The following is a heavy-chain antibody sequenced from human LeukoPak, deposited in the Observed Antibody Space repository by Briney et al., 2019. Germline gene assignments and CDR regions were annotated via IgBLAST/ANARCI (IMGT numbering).Heavy chain of an antibody. V-gene: IGHV4-4*07. D-gene: IGHD3-22*01. CDR3: ARVSTYYYDSSGYPTDAFDI. CDR1: GGSISRYY. J-gene: IGHJ3*02. Sequence: SETLSLTCTVSGGSISRYYWSWIRQPAGKGLEWIGRIYTSGSTNYNPSLKSRVTMSVDTSKNQFSLKLSPVTAADTAVYYCARVSTYYYDSSGYPTDAFDIWGQGTMVTVSS. CDR2: IYTSGST.